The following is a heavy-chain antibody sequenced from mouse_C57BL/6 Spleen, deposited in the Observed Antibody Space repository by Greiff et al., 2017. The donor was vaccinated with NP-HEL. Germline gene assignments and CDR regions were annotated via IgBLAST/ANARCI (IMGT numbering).Heavy chain of an antibody. Sequence: QVQLKQSGAELMKPGASVKLSCKATGYTFTGYWIEWVKQRPGHGLEWIGEILPGSGSTNYNEKFKGKATFTADTSSTTAYMQLSSLTTEDSAIYYCARGQLRLRLQAYWGQGTLVTVSA. CDR1: GYTFTGYW. CDR2: ILPGSGST. J-gene: IGHJ3*01. D-gene: IGHD3-2*02. V-gene: IGHV1-9*01. CDR3: ARGQLRLRLQAY.